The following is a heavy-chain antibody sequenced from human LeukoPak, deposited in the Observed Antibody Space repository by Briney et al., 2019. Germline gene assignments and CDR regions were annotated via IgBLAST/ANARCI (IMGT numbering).Heavy chain of an antibody. V-gene: IGHV1-69*01. CDR3: ATRGSYYGWGYFDY. CDR1: GGTFSSYA. D-gene: IGHD1-26*01. CDR2: VIPIFGTA. Sequence: ASVKVSCKASGGTFSSYAISWVRQAPGQGLEWMGGVIPIFGTANYAQKFQGRVTITADESTSTAYMELSSLRSEDTAVYYCATRGSYYGWGYFDYWGQGTLVTVSS. J-gene: IGHJ4*02.